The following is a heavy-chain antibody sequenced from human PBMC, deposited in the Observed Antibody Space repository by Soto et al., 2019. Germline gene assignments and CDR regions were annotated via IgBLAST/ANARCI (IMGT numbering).Heavy chain of an antibody. CDR2: TYYRSKWYN. CDR3: ARDSIDVITGIAFDI. V-gene: IGHV6-1*01. D-gene: IGHD3-22*01. J-gene: IGHJ3*02. Sequence: TXGISGDSFSSNSAAWNWIRQSPSRGLEWLGRTYYRSKWYNDYALSVKSRITINPDTSKNQFSLQLNSVTPEETAVYYCARDSIDVITGIAFDIWGQGTMVTVSS. CDR1: GDSFSSNSAA.